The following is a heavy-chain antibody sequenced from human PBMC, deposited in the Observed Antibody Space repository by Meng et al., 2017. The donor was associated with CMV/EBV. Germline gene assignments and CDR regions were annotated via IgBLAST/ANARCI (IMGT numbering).Heavy chain of an antibody. D-gene: IGHD5-12*01. J-gene: IGHJ4*02. CDR3: AKDQDIVATGGAFDY. V-gene: IGHV3-43*01. CDR2: ISWDGSST. Sequence: GESLKISCAASGFTFDDYTMHWVRQAPGEGLEWVSLISWDGSSTYYADSVKGRFTISRDNSKNSLYLQMNRLGTEDTALYYCAKDQDIVATGGAFDYWGQGTLVTVSS. CDR1: GFTFDDYT.